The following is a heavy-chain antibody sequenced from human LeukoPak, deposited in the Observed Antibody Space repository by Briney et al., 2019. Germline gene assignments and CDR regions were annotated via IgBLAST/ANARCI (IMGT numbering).Heavy chain of an antibody. CDR1: GASISRSY. D-gene: IGHD6-19*01. Sequence: SETLSLTXTVSGASISRSYWTWIRQAPGKGLEWIGYIYYSDSTSTNYNPSLKSRVAMSVDTSKIQFSLTLSSVTAADTAVYYCARAPVSFSSHNSSWGLGTLVIVSS. CDR3: ARAPVSFSSHNSS. V-gene: IGHV4-59*01. J-gene: IGHJ4*02. CDR2: IYYSDSTST.